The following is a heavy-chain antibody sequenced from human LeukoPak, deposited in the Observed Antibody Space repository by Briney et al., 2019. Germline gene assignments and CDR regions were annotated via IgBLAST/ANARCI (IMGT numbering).Heavy chain of an antibody. V-gene: IGHV3-53*04. J-gene: IGHJ6*02. D-gene: IGHD1-14*01. CDR3: ARNLITGPRDYYGMDV. CDR1: GFTVSSSY. CDR2: IYSGGST. Sequence: GGSLRLSCAASGFTVSSSYMSWVRQAPGKGLEWVSVIYSGGSTYYADSVKGRFTISRHNSKNTLYLQMNSLRAEDTAVYYCARNLITGPRDYYGMDVWGQGTTVTVSS.